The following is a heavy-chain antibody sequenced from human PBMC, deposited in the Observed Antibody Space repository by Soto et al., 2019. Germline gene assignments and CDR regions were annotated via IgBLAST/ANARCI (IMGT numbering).Heavy chain of an antibody. D-gene: IGHD3-22*01. V-gene: IGHV3-30-3*01. CDR1: GFTFSSYA. J-gene: IGHJ5*02. CDR3: ARDSGDNSGYSYVLGPGWFDP. Sequence: QVQLVESGGGVVQPGRSLRLSCAASGFTFSSYAMHWVRQAPGKGLEWVAFISYDGGNKYYADSVKGRFTISRDNSKNTLYLQMNSLRAEDTAVYYCARDSGDNSGYSYVLGPGWFDPWGQGTLVTVSS. CDR2: ISYDGGNK.